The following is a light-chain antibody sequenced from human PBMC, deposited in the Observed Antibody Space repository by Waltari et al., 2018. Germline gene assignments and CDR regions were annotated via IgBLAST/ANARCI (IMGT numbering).Light chain of an antibody. J-gene: IGLJ2*01. CDR2: AIS. CDR1: SSNIGAGYD. Sequence: QSVLTQPPSVSGAPGQRVTISCTGSSSNIGAGYDVHWYQQLPGTVPKLLIYAISNRPSGVPDRFSGSKSGTSASLAITGLQAEDEADYYCQSYDSSLSDWVFGGGTKLTVL. CDR3: QSYDSSLSDWV. V-gene: IGLV1-40*01.